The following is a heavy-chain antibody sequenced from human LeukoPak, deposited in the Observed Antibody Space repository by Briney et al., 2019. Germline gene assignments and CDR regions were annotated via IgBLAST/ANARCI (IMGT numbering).Heavy chain of an antibody. CDR1: GFTFSSYG. CDR2: ISYDGSNK. J-gene: IGHJ5*02. V-gene: IGHV3-30*18. Sequence: GGSLRLSCAASGFTFSSYGMHWVRQAPGKGLEWVAVISYDGSNKYYADSVKGRFTISRDNSKKTLYLQMNSLRAEDTAVYYCAKDRLPSRGSGSHAGVLWFDPWGQGTLVTVSS. D-gene: IGHD3-10*01. CDR3: AKDRLPSRGSGSHAGVLWFDP.